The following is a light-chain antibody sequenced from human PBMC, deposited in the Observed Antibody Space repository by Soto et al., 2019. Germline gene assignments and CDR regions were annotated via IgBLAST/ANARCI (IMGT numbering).Light chain of an antibody. CDR3: QQYGGSST. CDR1: QSLSSSY. Sequence: EIVLTQSPGTLSLSPGERATLSCRASQSLSSSYLAWYQQKPGQPPRLLIYDASSRATGIPDRISGSGSGTDFTLTISRLEPEDFAVYYCQQYGGSSTFGQGTKVDI. V-gene: IGKV3-20*01. J-gene: IGKJ1*01. CDR2: DAS.